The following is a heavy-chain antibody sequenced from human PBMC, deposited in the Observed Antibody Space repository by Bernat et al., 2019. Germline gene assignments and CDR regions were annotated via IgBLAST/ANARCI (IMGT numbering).Heavy chain of an antibody. V-gene: IGHV3-7*04. CDR1: GFTFSSYG. J-gene: IGHJ4*02. D-gene: IGHD3-10*01. CDR2: IKEDGSAK. Sequence: VQLVESGGGVVQPGRSLRLSCAASGFTFSSYGMHWVRQAPGKGLEWVANIKEDGSAKYYVDSVKGRFTISRDNAKNSLYLQMNSLRAEDTAVYYCARGYGSGSYFPYWGQGTLVTVSS. CDR3: ARGYGSGSYFPY.